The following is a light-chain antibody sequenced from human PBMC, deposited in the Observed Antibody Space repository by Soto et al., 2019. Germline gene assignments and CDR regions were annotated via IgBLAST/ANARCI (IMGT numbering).Light chain of an antibody. CDR3: QQADSFPLS. Sequence: IQLTQSPSSLSASVGDRVTITCQASRGISSYLAWYQQKPGKAPKLLVYSASTLQSGVPSRFSGSGYGTDFTLTISSLQPEDFATYYCQQADSFPLSFGGGTKVEI. CDR1: RGISSY. CDR2: SAS. J-gene: IGKJ4*01. V-gene: IGKV1-12*01.